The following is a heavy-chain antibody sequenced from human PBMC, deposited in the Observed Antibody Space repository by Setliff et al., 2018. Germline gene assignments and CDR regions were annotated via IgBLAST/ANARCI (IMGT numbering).Heavy chain of an antibody. CDR2: INPGGLTS. Sequence: GASVKVSCKTSGYSFTSHYMHWVRQAPGQGLEWMGIINPGGLTSSSTQKFEGRVTMTRDTSTSTVYMELNSLTSDDTAVYYCARGKMDVVAVAGKYCVMDVWGQGTTVTVSS. V-gene: IGHV1-46*01. J-gene: IGHJ6*02. CDR3: ARGKMDVVAVAGKYCVMDV. D-gene: IGHD6-19*01. CDR1: GYSFTSHY.